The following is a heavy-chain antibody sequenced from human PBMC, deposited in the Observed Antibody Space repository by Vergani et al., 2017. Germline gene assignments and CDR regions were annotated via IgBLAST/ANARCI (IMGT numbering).Heavy chain of an antibody. D-gene: IGHD3-9*01. CDR1: GYTFSNYY. CDR2: SNPSGGHT. V-gene: IGHV1-46*03. J-gene: IGHJ4*02. CDR3: ARGDYGILTGYRY. Sequence: QVQVVQSGAEVKKSGASVKVSCKTSGYTFSNYYMHWVRQAPGQGLVWMGISNPSGGHTNYAQKFQGRVTMTRDTSTSTVYMELSSLRSEDTAIYYCARGDYGILTGYRYWGQGTLVTVSA.